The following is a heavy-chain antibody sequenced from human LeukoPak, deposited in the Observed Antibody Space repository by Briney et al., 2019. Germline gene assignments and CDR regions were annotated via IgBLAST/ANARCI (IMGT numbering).Heavy chain of an antibody. Sequence: PSETLSLTCTVSGGSISSSSYYWGWIRQPPGKGLEWIGSIYYSGSTYYNPSLKSRVTISVDTSKNQFSLKLSSVTAADTAVYYCARKHYDSSGYYWEGSSWFDPWGREPWSPSPQ. CDR1: GGSISSSSYY. CDR3: ARKHYDSSGYYWEGSSWFDP. CDR2: IYYSGST. J-gene: IGHJ5*02. D-gene: IGHD3-22*01. V-gene: IGHV4-39*01.